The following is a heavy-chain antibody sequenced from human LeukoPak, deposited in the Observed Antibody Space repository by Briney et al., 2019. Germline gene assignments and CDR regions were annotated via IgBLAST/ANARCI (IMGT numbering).Heavy chain of an antibody. D-gene: IGHD1-26*01. J-gene: IGHJ6*01. CDR3: AKMKGHPLPKYYMDV. CDR1: GFTFSGFA. CDR2: ISGSGDNT. Sequence: GGSLRLSCAASGFTFSGFAMSWVRRTPGKGLEWVSGISGSGDNTLYADSVKGWFTISRDNSKNTLYLEINSLRAEDTAIYYCAKMKGHPLPKYYMDVWGQGTTVTVSS. V-gene: IGHV3-23*01.